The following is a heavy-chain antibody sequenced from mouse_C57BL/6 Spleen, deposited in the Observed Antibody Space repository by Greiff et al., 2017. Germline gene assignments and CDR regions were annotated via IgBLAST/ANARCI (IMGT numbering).Heavy chain of an antibody. CDR1: GFNIKDYY. J-gene: IGHJ3*01. Sequence: EVKLQESGAELVKPGASVKLSCTASGFNIKDYYMHWVKQRTEQGLEWIGRIDPEDGETKYAPKFPGKATITADTSSNTAYLQLSSLTSEDTAVYYCAYYYGSSWFAYWGQGTLVTVSA. V-gene: IGHV14-2*01. CDR3: AYYYGSSWFAY. D-gene: IGHD1-1*01. CDR2: IDPEDGET.